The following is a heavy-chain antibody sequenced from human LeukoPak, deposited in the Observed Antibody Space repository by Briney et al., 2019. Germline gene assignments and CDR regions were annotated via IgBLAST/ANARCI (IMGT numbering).Heavy chain of an antibody. CDR2: IWYDGSNK. Sequence: GGSLRLSCAASGFTFRSYGIHWVRQAPGKGLERVAVIWYDGSNKYYADPVKGRLTISRNNSKNPLYLQMTGLRAEDTAVYYCAKESGSNYVVGMAYWGQGTLVTVSS. D-gene: IGHD4-11*01. V-gene: IGHV3-33*06. J-gene: IGHJ4*02. CDR1: GFTFRSYG. CDR3: AKESGSNYVVGMAY.